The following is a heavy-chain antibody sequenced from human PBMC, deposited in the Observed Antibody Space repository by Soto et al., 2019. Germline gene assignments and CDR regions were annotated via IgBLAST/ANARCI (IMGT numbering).Heavy chain of an antibody. CDR2: IVVGSGNT. CDR1: GFTFTSSA. Sequence: ASVKVSCKASGFTFTSSAVQWVRQARGQRLEWIGWIVVGSGNTNYAQKFQERVTITRDMSTSTAYMELSSLRSEDTAVYYCAADHTYYDFWSGTKYYYGMDVWG. J-gene: IGHJ6*02. CDR3: AADHTYYDFWSGTKYYYGMDV. V-gene: IGHV1-58*01. D-gene: IGHD3-3*01.